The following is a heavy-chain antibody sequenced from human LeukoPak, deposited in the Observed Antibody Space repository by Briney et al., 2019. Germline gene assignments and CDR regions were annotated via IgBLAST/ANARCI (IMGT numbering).Heavy chain of an antibody. J-gene: IGHJ5*02. CDR2: ISAYNGNT. CDR3: ARDGLHDYSNQYNWFDP. Sequence: VASVKVSCKASGYTFTSYGISWVRQAPGQGLEWMGWISAYNGNTNYAQKLQGRVTMTTDTSTSTAYMELRSLRSDDTAVYYCARDGLHDYSNQYNWFDPWGQGTLVTVSS. CDR1: GYTFTSYG. V-gene: IGHV1-18*01. D-gene: IGHD4-11*01.